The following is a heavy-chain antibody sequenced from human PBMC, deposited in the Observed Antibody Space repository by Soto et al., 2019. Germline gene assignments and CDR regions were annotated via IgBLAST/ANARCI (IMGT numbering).Heavy chain of an antibody. D-gene: IGHD3-10*01. CDR2: ISGSGGST. J-gene: IGHJ4*02. Sequence: HPGGSLRLSCAASGFTFSSYAMSWVRQAPGKGLEWASAISGSGGSTYYADSVKGRFTISRDNSKNTLYLQMNSLRAEDTAVYYCAKVVLWFGESYYFDYWGQGTLVTVSS. CDR3: AKVVLWFGESYYFDY. V-gene: IGHV3-23*01. CDR1: GFTFSSYA.